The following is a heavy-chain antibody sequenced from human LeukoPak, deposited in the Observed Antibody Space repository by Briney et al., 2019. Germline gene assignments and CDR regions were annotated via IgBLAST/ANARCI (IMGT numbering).Heavy chain of an antibody. V-gene: IGHV3-23*01. CDR3: AKGSYGDYGRYFDL. J-gene: IGHJ2*01. CDR2: ISGSGGST. CDR1: GFTLSSYA. D-gene: IGHD4-17*01. Sequence: GGSLRLSCAASGFTLSSYAMSWVRQAPGKGLEWVSAISGSGGSTYYADSVKGRFTISRDNSKNTLYLQMNSLRAEDTAVYYCAKGSYGDYGRYFDLWGRGTLVTVSS.